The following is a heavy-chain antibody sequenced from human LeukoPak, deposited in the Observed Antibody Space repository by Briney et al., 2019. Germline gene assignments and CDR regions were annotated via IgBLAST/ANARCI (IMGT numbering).Heavy chain of an antibody. V-gene: IGHV1-69*06. Sequence: ASVKVSCKASGYTFINFYMHWVRQTPGQGLEWMGGIIPIFGTANYAQKFQGRVTITADKSTSTAYMELSSLRSEDTAVYYCARDGYNRRGYFDYWGQGTLVTVSS. CDR3: ARDGYNRRGYFDY. D-gene: IGHD5-24*01. J-gene: IGHJ4*02. CDR2: IIPIFGTA. CDR1: GYTFINFY.